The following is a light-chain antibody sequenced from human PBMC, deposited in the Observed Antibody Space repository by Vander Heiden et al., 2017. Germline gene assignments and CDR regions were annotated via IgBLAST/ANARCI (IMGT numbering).Light chain of an antibody. CDR2: AAS. V-gene: IGKV1-39*01. CDR1: QSISSY. CDR3: QQSDSTPHT. J-gene: IGKJ4*01. Sequence: DIQMTQSPSSLSASVGDRVTITCRASQSISSYLNWYQQKPGKAPKLLIYAASSLQSGVPSRFSGSGSGTDFTLTISSLQPEDFATYYCQQSDSTPHTFGGWTKVEIK.